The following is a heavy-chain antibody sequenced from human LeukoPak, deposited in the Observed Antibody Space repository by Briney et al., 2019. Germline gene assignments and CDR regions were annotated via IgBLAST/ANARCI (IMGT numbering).Heavy chain of an antibody. V-gene: IGHV4-34*01. CDR2: INHSGTT. Sequence: SETLSLACAVNGGSFSGYFWTWIRHSPGKGLEWIGEINHSGTTNYNPSLKNRVTVSADTSKDQFSLRLSSVSAADTAVYYCARGRIAARLLRAFDIWGQGTMVTVSS. J-gene: IGHJ3*02. CDR3: ARGRIAARLLRAFDI. CDR1: GGSFSGYF. D-gene: IGHD6-6*01.